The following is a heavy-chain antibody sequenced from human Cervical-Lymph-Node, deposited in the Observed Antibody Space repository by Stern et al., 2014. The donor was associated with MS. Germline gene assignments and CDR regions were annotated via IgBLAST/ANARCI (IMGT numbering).Heavy chain of an antibody. J-gene: IGHJ3*02. CDR2: INTYTGAP. CDR1: GYSFISYP. Sequence: QVQLVESGSELTKPGASVKVSCKASGYSFISYPVNWVRQAPGQGLEWMGWINTYTGAPTYAQDFTGRFVFSLDTSVSTAYLEIISPQTDDTAIYYCARDDSALDIWGPGTMVTVSS. D-gene: IGHD2-21*02. CDR3: ARDDSALDI. V-gene: IGHV7-4-1*02.